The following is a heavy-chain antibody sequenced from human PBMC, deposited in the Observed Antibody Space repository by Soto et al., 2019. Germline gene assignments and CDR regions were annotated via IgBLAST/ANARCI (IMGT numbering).Heavy chain of an antibody. CDR3: AKVMVKNWFDP. CDR1: GFTFSSYA. D-gene: IGHD5-18*01. CDR2: ISGSGGST. J-gene: IGHJ5*02. V-gene: IGHV3-23*01. Sequence: PVGSLRLSCAASGFTFSSYAMSWVRQAPGKGLEWVSGISGSGGSTYYADSVKGRFTFSRDNSKNTLYLQMNSLRAEDTAVYYCAKVMVKNWFDPWGQGTLVTVSS.